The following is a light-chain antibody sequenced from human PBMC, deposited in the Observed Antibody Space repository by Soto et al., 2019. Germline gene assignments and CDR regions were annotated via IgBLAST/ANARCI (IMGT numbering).Light chain of an antibody. CDR3: SSYTSSITRVV. CDR1: SSDVGGYKY. J-gene: IGLJ2*01. Sequence: QSVLTRPASVSGSPGQSITISCTGTSSDVGGYKYVSWYQQHPGKAPKLMIYEVSNRPSGVSYRFSASKSGNTASLTISGLQAEDEADYYCSSYTSSITRVVFGGGT. CDR2: EVS. V-gene: IGLV2-14*01.